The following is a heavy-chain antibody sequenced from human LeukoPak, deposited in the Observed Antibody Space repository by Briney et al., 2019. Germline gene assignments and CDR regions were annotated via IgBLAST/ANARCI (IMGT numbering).Heavy chain of an antibody. Sequence: ASVKVSCKASGGTFSSYAISWVRQAPGQGLEWMGRIIPIFGTANYAQKFQGRVTITTDESTSTAYMELSSLRSEDTAVYYCARDLAGPPQEAFDIWGQGTVVTVSS. V-gene: IGHV1-69*05. J-gene: IGHJ3*02. CDR2: IIPIFGTA. CDR1: GGTFSSYA. CDR3: ARDLAGPPQEAFDI.